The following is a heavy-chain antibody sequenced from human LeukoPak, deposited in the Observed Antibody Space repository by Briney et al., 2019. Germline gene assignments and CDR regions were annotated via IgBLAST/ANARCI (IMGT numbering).Heavy chain of an antibody. J-gene: IGHJ4*02. Sequence: GGPLRLSCAASGFTFASYSMNWVRQAPGKGLEWVSSISGDSTYIYNAGSVKGRFTISRDNAQASLYLQMISLRADDTAVYYCAGVSGRLERQSDLDYWGQGTLVIVSS. V-gene: IGHV3-21*01. CDR3: AGVSGRLERQSDLDY. CDR1: GFTFASYS. D-gene: IGHD1-1*01. CDR2: ISGDSTYI.